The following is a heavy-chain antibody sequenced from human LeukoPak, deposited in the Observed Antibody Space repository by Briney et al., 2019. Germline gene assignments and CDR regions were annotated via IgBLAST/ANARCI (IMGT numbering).Heavy chain of an antibody. D-gene: IGHD2-2*01. J-gene: IGHJ5*02. CDR3: ARGVVNGLSIVVVPAAENWFDP. Sequence: SETLPLTCAVYGGSFSGYYWSWIRQPPGKGLEWIGEINHSGSTNYNPSLKSRVTISVDTSKNQFSLKLSSVTAADTAVYYCARGVVNGLSIVVVPAAENWFDPWGQGTLVTVSS. V-gene: IGHV4-34*01. CDR1: GGSFSGYY. CDR2: INHSGST.